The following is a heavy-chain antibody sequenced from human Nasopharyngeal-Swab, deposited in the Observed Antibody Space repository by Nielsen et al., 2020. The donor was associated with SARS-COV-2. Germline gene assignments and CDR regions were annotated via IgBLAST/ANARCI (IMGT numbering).Heavy chain of an antibody. J-gene: IGHJ3*02. CDR3: AREDTAYAFDI. D-gene: IGHD5-18*01. Sequence: ETLSLTCTVSGGSISGYYWSWIRHPPGKGLEYIWYIYYSGNTNYNPSLKSRVTISVDTSKSQFSLKLSSVTAADAGVYYCAREDTAYAFDIWGQGTLVSFSS. CDR1: GGSISGYY. V-gene: IGHV4-59*01. CDR2: IYYSGNT.